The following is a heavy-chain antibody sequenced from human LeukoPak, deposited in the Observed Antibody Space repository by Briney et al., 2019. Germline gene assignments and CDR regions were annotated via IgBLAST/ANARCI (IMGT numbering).Heavy chain of an antibody. V-gene: IGHV1-18*01. CDR1: GYTFTSYG. Sequence: GASVKVSCKASGYTFTSYGISWVRQAPGQGLEWMGWISAYNGDTNYAQKLQGRVTMTTDTSTSTAYMELRSLRSDDTAVYYCARDHPGTAMVPYFDYWGQGNLVTVSS. CDR2: ISAYNGDT. J-gene: IGHJ4*02. D-gene: IGHD5-18*01. CDR3: ARDHPGTAMVPYFDY.